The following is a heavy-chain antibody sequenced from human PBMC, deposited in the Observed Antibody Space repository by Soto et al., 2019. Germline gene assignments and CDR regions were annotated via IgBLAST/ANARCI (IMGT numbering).Heavy chain of an antibody. CDR2: INANSGGT. V-gene: IGHV1-2*02. Sequence: QVQLVQSGAEVKKPGASVKVSCKASGYTFNGYYLHWVRLAPGQGLESMGWINANSGGTNYAQKFQGRVTMNRDTSISTAYMELSRLRSDDTAVYYCARFGIPSRPIGGLASLPQIDAFDIWGQGSMVTVSS. J-gene: IGHJ3*02. CDR3: ARFGIPSRPIGGLASLPQIDAFDI. D-gene: IGHD6-6*01. CDR1: GYTFNGYY.